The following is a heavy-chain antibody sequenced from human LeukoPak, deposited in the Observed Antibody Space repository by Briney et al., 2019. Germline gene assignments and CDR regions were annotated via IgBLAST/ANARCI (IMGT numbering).Heavy chain of an antibody. CDR2: IWEGGRET. Sequence: PGGSLRLSCTASGFTFSGYWMNWVHQAPGKGLEWVANIWEGGRETHYVDSVKGRFTISGDSAKTSLDLQMNSLRAEDAAVYYCARGRDIVATAPDYNYGMDVWGQGTTVTVSS. CDR3: ARGRDIVATAPDYNYGMDV. D-gene: IGHD5-12*01. J-gene: IGHJ6*02. V-gene: IGHV3-7*01. CDR1: GFTFSGYW.